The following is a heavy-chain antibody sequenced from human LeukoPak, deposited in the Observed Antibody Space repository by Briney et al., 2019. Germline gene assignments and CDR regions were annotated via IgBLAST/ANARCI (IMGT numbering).Heavy chain of an antibody. Sequence: PGGSLRLSCAASGFTFSSYAMSWVRQAPGKGLEWVGEINHSGSTNYNPSLKSRVTISVDTSKNQFSLKLSSVTAADTAVYYCARARGDYGDTFDYWGQGTLVTVSS. CDR3: ARARGDYGDTFDY. CDR1: GFTFSSYA. CDR2: INHSGST. V-gene: IGHV4-34*01. D-gene: IGHD4-17*01. J-gene: IGHJ4*02.